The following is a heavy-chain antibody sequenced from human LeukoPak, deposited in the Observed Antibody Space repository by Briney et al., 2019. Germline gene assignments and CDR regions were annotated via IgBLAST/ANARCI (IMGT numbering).Heavy chain of an antibody. V-gene: IGHV3-74*01. CDR2: INSDGRST. J-gene: IGHJ4*02. CDR3: ARGPAATSGNYYVGDY. CDR1: GFTFSSYW. D-gene: IGHD1-26*01. Sequence: GGSLRLSCAASGFTFSSYWMHWVRQAPGNGLVWVARINSDGRSTSYADSVKGRFTISRDNAKNILYLQMNTLGAGDTAVYYCARGPAATSGNYYVGDYRGQGTLVTVSS.